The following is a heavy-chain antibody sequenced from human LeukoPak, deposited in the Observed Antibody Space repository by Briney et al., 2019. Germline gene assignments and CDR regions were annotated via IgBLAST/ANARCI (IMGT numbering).Heavy chain of an antibody. J-gene: IGHJ4*02. CDR1: GGSFSGYY. Sequence: SETLSLTCAVYGGSFSGYYWSWIRQPPGKGLEWIGEINHSGSTNYNPSLKSRVTISVDTSKNRFSLKLSSVTAADTAVYYCARVKGYYYGSGSYYNSKPFDYWGQGTLVAVSS. D-gene: IGHD3-10*01. CDR3: ARVKGYYYGSGSYYNSKPFDY. V-gene: IGHV4-34*01. CDR2: INHSGST.